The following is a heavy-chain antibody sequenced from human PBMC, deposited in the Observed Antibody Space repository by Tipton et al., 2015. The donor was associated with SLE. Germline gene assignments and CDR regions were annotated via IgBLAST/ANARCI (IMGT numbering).Heavy chain of an antibody. CDR1: GGSINSGSYY. V-gene: IGHV4-61*02. J-gene: IGHJ4*02. D-gene: IGHD6-6*01. CDR2: ISNSGAP. CDR3: AREFGRGIAARLVDY. Sequence: TLSLTCTVSGGSINSGSYYWSWIRQPAGKGLEWIGRISNSGAPNYNPSVKSRVTISVDTSKNQFSLKLTSVTAADTAVYYCAREFGRGIAARLVDYWGQGTLVTVSS.